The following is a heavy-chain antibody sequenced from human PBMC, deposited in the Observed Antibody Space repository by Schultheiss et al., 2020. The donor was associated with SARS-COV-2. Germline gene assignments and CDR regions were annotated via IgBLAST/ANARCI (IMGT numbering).Heavy chain of an antibody. CDR1: GGSISSYY. CDR2: IYYSGST. D-gene: IGHD3-22*01. Sequence: SETLSLTCTVSGGSISSYYWSWIRQPPGKGLEWIGYIYYSGSTNYNPSLKSRVTMSVDTSKNQFSLKLSSVTAADTAVYYCARGGYYDSSGYSREFDYWGQGTLVTVSS. CDR3: ARGGYYDSSGYSREFDY. V-gene: IGHV4-59*12. J-gene: IGHJ4*02.